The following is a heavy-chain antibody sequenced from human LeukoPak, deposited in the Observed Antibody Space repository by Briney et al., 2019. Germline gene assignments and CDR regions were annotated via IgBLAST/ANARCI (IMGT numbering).Heavy chain of an antibody. CDR3: ARTGTSGSFSDY. Sequence: SETLSLTCSLSGGSFETFFWSWIRQPPGKGLEWLGYIFYSGSTTCNPSLKSRLTISLDTSKNQFSLSLTSVTAADTAVYYCARTGTSGSFSDYWGQGMLVTVSS. D-gene: IGHD3-10*01. V-gene: IGHV4-59*01. CDR2: IFYSGST. CDR1: GGSFETFF. J-gene: IGHJ4*02.